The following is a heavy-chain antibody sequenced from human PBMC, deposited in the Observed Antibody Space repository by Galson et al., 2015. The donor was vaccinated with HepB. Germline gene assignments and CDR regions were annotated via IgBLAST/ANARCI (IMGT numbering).Heavy chain of an antibody. D-gene: IGHD5-24*01. Sequence: SLRLSCAASGFTFSSYAMHWVRQAPGKGLEWVATIWYDGKNEYYADSVEGRFTISRDNSKNTLYLQMSSLRAEDTAVYYCARDRERDGNNAGFDYWGQGTLVTVSS. CDR2: IWYDGKNE. CDR1: GFTFSSYA. CDR3: ARDRERDGNNAGFDY. V-gene: IGHV3-33*08. J-gene: IGHJ4*02.